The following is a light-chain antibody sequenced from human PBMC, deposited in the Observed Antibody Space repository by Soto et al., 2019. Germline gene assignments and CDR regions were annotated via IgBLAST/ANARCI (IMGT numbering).Light chain of an antibody. CDR1: QSINNW. CDR2: DAS. Sequence: DSQMTQSPATLSASVGGRVTFTSRASQSINNWLAWYQQRPGTAPKILIYDASTLESGVPSRFSGSGSGTDFTLTISSLQTEDVALYYCQQYYNFPRTFGQGTKVDIK. V-gene: IGKV1-5*01. CDR3: QQYYNFPRT. J-gene: IGKJ1*01.